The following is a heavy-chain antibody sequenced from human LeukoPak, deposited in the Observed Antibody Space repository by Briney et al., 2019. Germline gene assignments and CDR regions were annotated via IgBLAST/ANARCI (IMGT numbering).Heavy chain of an antibody. J-gene: IGHJ4*02. CDR2: INHSGST. CDR3: ARGQGYYDSSGYRY. D-gene: IGHD3-22*01. CDR1: GGSFSGYY. Sequence: SETLSLTCAVYGGSFSGYYWSWIRQPPEKGLEWIGEINHSGSTNYNPSLKSRVTISVDTSKNQFSLKLSSVTAADTAVYYCARGQGYYDSSGYRYWGQGTLVTVSS. V-gene: IGHV4-34*01.